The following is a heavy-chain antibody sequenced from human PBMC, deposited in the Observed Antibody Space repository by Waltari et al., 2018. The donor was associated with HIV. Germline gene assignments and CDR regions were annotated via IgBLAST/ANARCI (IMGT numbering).Heavy chain of an antibody. J-gene: IGHJ4*02. Sequence: EVQLVESGGGLVQPGGSLRLSCAASGFTFSSYWMSWVRQAPGKGLEWVANIKQDGSEKYYVDSVKGRFTISRDNAKNSLYLQMNSLRAEDTAVYYCARAGDIAAVLILDYWGQGTLVTVSS. CDR3: ARAGDIAAVLILDY. CDR2: IKQDGSEK. D-gene: IGHD6-13*01. CDR1: GFTFSSYW. V-gene: IGHV3-7*01.